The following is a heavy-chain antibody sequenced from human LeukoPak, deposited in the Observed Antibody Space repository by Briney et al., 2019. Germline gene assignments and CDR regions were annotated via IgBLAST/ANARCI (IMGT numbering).Heavy chain of an antibody. V-gene: IGHV3-53*01. CDR3: ARDAPQVPAAGVLAS. CDR1: GFTVSDNY. J-gene: IGHJ5*02. CDR2: MYSRGDA. D-gene: IGHD6-13*01. Sequence: GRSLRLSCAASGFTVSDNYMSWVRQALGKGLEWVSVMYSRGDAYYANSVKGRFTFSRDISKNTLYLQMNGLRIEDTAMYYCARDAPQVPAAGVLASWGQGTLVIVSS.